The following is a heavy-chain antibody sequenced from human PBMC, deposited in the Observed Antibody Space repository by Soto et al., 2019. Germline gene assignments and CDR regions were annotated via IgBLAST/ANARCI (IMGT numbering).Heavy chain of an antibody. CDR2: ISAYNGNT. J-gene: IGHJ5*02. CDR1: GYTFTSYG. V-gene: IGHV1-18*01. CDR3: ARAPTVAGTYNWFDP. D-gene: IGHD6-19*01. Sequence: QVQLVQSGAEVKKPGASVKVSCKASGYTFTSYGISWVRQAPGQGLEWMGWISAYNGNTNYAQKLKGRVTMTTDTSTSTAYMELRSLRSDDTAVYYCARAPTVAGTYNWFDPWGQGTLVTVSS.